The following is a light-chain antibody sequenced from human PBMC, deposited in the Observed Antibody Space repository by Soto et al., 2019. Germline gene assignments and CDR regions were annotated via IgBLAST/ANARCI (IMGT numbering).Light chain of an antibody. J-gene: IGKJ1*01. CDR3: QQYKSFWT. V-gene: IGKV1-5*01. CDR2: DAS. Sequence: TQLPSPLLAITGERVTITFRQSDSISSCLAWYQQKPGKAPRLLIYDASSLESWVPSRFSGSGSGTEFTLTISSLQSEDFATYYCQQYKSFWTFGQGTKVDIK. CDR1: DSISSC.